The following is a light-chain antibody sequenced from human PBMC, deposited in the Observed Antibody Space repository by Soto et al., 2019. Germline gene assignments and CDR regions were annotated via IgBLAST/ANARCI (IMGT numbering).Light chain of an antibody. CDR2: AAS. Sequence: EIVMTQSPATLSVSPGERATLSCRASQSVSSNLAWYQQRPGQAPRLLIYAASTRATGIPARFSGSGSGTEFTLTIGSLQSEDFAVYYCQQYNNWPRTFGQGTKVDI. V-gene: IGKV3-15*01. J-gene: IGKJ1*01. CDR3: QQYNNWPRT. CDR1: QSVSSN.